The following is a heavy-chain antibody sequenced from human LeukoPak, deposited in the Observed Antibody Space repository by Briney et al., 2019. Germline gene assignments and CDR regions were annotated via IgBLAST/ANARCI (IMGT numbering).Heavy chain of an antibody. V-gene: IGHV1-2*02. CDR3: ARSLDLDV. CDR2: IDPNSGNT. CDR1: GHTFIGYF. Sequence: AAVKVSCKASGHTFIGYFLHWVRQAPGPGLEWMGWIDPNSGNTNRPQKFQGRVTMTRDTSITTAYMELSSLRSDDTAVYYCARSLDLDVWGQGTTVTVSS. J-gene: IGHJ6*02.